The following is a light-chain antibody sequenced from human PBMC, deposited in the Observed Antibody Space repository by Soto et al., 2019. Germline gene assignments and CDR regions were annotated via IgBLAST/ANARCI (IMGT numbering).Light chain of an antibody. V-gene: IGKV3-11*01. CDR2: DAS. J-gene: IGKJ3*01. CDR1: QSVSSY. Sequence: EIVLTQSPATLPLSPGERATLSCRASQSVSSYLAWYQQKPGQAPRLLIYDASNRATGIPARFSGSGSGTDFTLTISSLQPEDFATYYCQQLFMYPPTFGPGTKVDIK. CDR3: QQLFMYPPT.